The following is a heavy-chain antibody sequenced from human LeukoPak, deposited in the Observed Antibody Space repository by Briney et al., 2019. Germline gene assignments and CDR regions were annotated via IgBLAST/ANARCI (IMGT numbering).Heavy chain of an antibody. CDR2: IWYDGSNK. J-gene: IGHJ6*02. Sequence: GGSLRLSCAASGFTFSSYGMHWVRQAPGKGLEWVAVIWYDGSNKYYADSVKGRFTISRDNSKNTLYLQMSSLRAEDTAVYYCARGYYGSGSYYTLRRSDYGMDVWGRGTTVTVSS. V-gene: IGHV3-33*01. CDR1: GFTFSSYG. D-gene: IGHD3-10*01. CDR3: ARGYYGSGSYYTLRRSDYGMDV.